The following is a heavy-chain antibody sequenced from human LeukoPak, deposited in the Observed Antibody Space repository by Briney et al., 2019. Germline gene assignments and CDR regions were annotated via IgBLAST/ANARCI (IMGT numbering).Heavy chain of an antibody. CDR1: GFTCSSYW. CDR3: ARVPYCSSTSCYANFDY. V-gene: IGHV3-7*05. CDR2: IKQDGSEK. D-gene: IGHD2-2*01. Sequence: GGSLRLSCAASGFTCSSYWMSWVRQAPGKGLEWVANIKQDGSEKYYVDSVKGRFTISRDNAKNSLYLQMNSLRAEDTAVYYCARVPYCSSTSCYANFDYWGQGTLLTVSS. J-gene: IGHJ4*02.